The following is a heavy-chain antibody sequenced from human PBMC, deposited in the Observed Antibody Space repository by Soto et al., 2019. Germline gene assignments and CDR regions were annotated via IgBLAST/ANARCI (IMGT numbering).Heavy chain of an antibody. CDR3: ARDSGNYYFDY. Sequence: EVQLVESGGGLIQPGGSLRLSCAASGFTVSTNYMNWVRQAPGKGLEWVSVIYSGGSTYYADSVMGRFTISGDNSKSTLYLQMNSLRAEDTAVYYWARDSGNYYFDYWGQGTLVTVSS. CDR2: IYSGGST. CDR1: GFTVSTNY. J-gene: IGHJ4*02. D-gene: IGHD1-26*01. V-gene: IGHV3-53*01.